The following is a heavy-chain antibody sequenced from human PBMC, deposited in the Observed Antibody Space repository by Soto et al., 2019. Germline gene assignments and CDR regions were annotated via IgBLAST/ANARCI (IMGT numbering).Heavy chain of an antibody. D-gene: IGHD3-10*01. CDR1: GFSFNSYS. CDR3: ARGLAMVRGVPHYFDY. Sequence: EVQLVESGGGLVKPGGSLRLSCAASGFSFNSYSMNWVRQAPGKGLEWVSSISRSSSYIYYADSVKGRFTISRDNAKNSLYLQMNSLRAEDTAVYYCARGLAMVRGVPHYFDYWGQGTLVTVSS. J-gene: IGHJ4*02. V-gene: IGHV3-21*01. CDR2: ISRSSSYI.